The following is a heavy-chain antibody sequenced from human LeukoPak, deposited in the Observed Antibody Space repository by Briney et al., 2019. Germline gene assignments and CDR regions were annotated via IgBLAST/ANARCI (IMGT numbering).Heavy chain of an antibody. D-gene: IGHD3-3*01. Sequence: SETLSLTCTVSGGSISSYYWSWIRQPPGKGLEWIGYIYYSGSTDYNPSLKSRVTISVDTSTNKFSLKLRTVTAADTAVYYCARIDFWSGYYWDYWGQGTLVTVSS. CDR3: ARIDFWSGYYWDY. CDR2: IYYSGST. CDR1: GGSISSYY. V-gene: IGHV4-59*01. J-gene: IGHJ4*02.